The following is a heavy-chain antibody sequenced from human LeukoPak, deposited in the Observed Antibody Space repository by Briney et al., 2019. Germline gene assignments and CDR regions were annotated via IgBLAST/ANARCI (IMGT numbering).Heavy chain of an antibody. CDR2: MYPGGSDI. D-gene: IGHD1-26*01. CDR3: ANRTGSYYPFDS. J-gene: IGHJ4*02. Sequence: GESLKISCKGSGYSFSNYYIDWVRQMPGKGLEWTGVMYPGGSDIRYSPSFQGQVTISADKSINTAYLQWSSLKASDSAMYYCANRTGSYYPFDSWGQGTLVTVSS. V-gene: IGHV5-51*01. CDR1: GYSFSNYY.